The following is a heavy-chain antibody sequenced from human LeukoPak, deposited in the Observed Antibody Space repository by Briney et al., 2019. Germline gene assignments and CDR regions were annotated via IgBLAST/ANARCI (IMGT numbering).Heavy chain of an antibody. CDR2: IYPGDSDT. J-gene: IGHJ5*02. Sequence: GESLKISCKGSGYSFTSYWIGWVRQMPGKGLEWMGIIYPGDSDTRYSPSFQGQVTISADKSISTAYLQWSSLKASDTAMYYCARSGDILTGYYNWFDPWGQGTLVTVSS. V-gene: IGHV5-51*01. CDR1: GYSFTSYW. D-gene: IGHD3-9*01. CDR3: ARSGDILTGYYNWFDP.